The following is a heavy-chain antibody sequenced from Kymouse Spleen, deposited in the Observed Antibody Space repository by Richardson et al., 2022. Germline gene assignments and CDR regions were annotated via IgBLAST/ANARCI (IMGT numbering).Heavy chain of an antibody. V-gene: IGHV3-30*18. J-gene: IGHJ6*02. CDR3: AKECSSTSWAYYYYYGMDV. CDR1: GFTFSSYG. D-gene: IGHD2-2*02. CDR2: ISYDGSNK. Sequence: QVQLVESGGGVVQPGRSLRLSCAASGFTFSSYGMHWVRQAPGKGLEWVAVISYDGSNKYYADSVKGRFTISRDNSKNTLYLQMNSLRAEDTAVYYCAKECSSTSWAYYYYYGMDVWGQGTTVTVSS.